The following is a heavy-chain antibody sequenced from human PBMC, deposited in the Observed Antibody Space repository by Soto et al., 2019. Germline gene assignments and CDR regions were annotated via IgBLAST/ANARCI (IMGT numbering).Heavy chain of an antibody. Sequence: TGGSLRLSCASSGFTFSDYTMHLVRQAPEKGLEYVSPINSNGGRAYYANSVKGRFTISRDNSKNTLYLQMNSLRAEDTAVYYCAKAYSTGWSEGYFDYWGQGTLVTVSS. CDR3: AKAYSTGWSEGYFDY. CDR2: INSNGGRA. J-gene: IGHJ4*02. V-gene: IGHV3-64*01. CDR1: GFTFSDYT. D-gene: IGHD6-19*01.